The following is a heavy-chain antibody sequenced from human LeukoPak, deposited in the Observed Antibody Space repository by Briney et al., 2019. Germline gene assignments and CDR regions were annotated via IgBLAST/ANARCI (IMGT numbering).Heavy chain of an antibody. Sequence: GGSLRLSCAASGFTFSSYAMSWVRQAPGKGLEWVSAISGSGGSTYYADSVKGRFTISRDNPKNTLYLQMNSLRAEDTAVYYCASSIAAAPYYFDHWGQGTLVTVSS. CDR3: ASSIAAAPYYFDH. CDR2: ISGSGGST. D-gene: IGHD6-13*01. J-gene: IGHJ4*02. V-gene: IGHV3-23*01. CDR1: GFTFSSYA.